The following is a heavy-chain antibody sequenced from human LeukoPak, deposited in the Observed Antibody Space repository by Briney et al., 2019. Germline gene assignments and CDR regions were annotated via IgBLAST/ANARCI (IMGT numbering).Heavy chain of an antibody. D-gene: IGHD3-3*01. CDR1: GFTFSSYT. V-gene: IGHV3-21*01. CDR2: ISSGSSYI. CDR3: ARGAAYDFWSGYPDY. Sequence: GGSLRLSCAASGFTFSSYTMDWVRQAPGKGLEWVSSISSGSSYIYYADSVKGRFTISRDNAKNSLYLQMNSLRAEDTAVYYCARGAAYDFWSGYPDYWGQGTLVTVSS. J-gene: IGHJ4*02.